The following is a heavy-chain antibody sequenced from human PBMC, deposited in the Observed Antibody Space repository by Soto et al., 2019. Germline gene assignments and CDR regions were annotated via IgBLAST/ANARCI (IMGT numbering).Heavy chain of an antibody. J-gene: IGHJ1*01. D-gene: IGHD3-3*01. CDR1: GFTFDDYA. CDR2: ISWNSGSI. CDR3: ARPSGDYDHDEGSFQH. Sequence: EVQLVESGGGLVQPGRSLRLSCADSGFTFDDYAMHWVRQAPGKGLEWVSGISWNSGSIGYADSVKGRFTISRDNAKNSLYLQMNSLRAEDTALYYCARPSGDYDHDEGSFQHWGQGTLVTVSS. V-gene: IGHV3-9*01.